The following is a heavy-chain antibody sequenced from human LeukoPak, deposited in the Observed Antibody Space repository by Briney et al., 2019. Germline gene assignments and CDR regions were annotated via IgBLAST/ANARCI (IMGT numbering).Heavy chain of an antibody. J-gene: IGHJ4*02. V-gene: IGHV4-4*07. CDR2: IYTSGST. CDR3: ARVAKWYSSSWYYFDY. CDR1: GGSISSYY. Sequence: SETLSLTCTVSGGSISSYYWSWIRQPAGKGLEWIGRIYTSGSTNYNPSLKSRVTMSVDTSKNQFSLKLSSVTAADTAVYHCARVAKWYSSSWYYFDYWGQGTLVTVSS. D-gene: IGHD6-13*01.